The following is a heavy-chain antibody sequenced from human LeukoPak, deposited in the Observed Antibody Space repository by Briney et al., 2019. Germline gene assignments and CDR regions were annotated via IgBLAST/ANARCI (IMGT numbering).Heavy chain of an antibody. D-gene: IGHD1-26*01. V-gene: IGHV3-21*01. Sequence: GGSLRLSCAASGFTFSSCSMNWVRQAPGKGLEWVSSISSSSSYIYYADSVKGRFTISRDNAKNSLYLQMNSLRAEDTAVYYCAVIVGATPWDYWGQGTLVTVSP. CDR1: GFTFSSCS. CDR3: AVIVGATPWDY. CDR2: ISSSSSYI. J-gene: IGHJ4*02.